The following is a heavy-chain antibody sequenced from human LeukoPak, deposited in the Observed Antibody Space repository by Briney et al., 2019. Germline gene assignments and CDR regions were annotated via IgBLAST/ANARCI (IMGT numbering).Heavy chain of an antibody. Sequence: ASVKVSCKASGYTFTGYYMHWVRQAPGQGLEWMGWINPNGGGTNYARKFQGRVTMTRDTSISTAYMELSRLRSDDTAVYYCARDPINYGSGSDYDYWGQGTLVTVSS. J-gene: IGHJ4*02. V-gene: IGHV1-2*02. D-gene: IGHD3-10*01. CDR1: GYTFTGYY. CDR3: ARDPINYGSGSDYDY. CDR2: INPNGGGT.